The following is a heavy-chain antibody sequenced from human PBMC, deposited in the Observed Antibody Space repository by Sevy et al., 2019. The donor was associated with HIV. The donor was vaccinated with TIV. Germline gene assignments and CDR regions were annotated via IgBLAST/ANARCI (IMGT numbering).Heavy chain of an antibody. CDR2: ISNSGTTI. CDR1: GFTFSSYE. V-gene: IGHV3-48*03. Sequence: GGSLRLSCAASGFTFSSYEMNWVRQAPGKGLEWVSYISNSGTTISYSDSVRGRFSISRDNARNSLYLQMNSLRVEDTAVYYCAKDLDIVAVAAAIRLSYWGQGTLVTVSS. D-gene: IGHD2-2*01. J-gene: IGHJ4*02. CDR3: AKDLDIVAVAAAIRLSY.